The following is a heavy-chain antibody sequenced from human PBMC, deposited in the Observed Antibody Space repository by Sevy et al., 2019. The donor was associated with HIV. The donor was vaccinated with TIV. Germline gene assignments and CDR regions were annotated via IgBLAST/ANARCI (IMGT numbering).Heavy chain of an antibody. V-gene: IGHV4-39*01. D-gene: IGHD3-10*01. CDR1: GVSISGSSYD. CDR3: ARQGGLVDRAFDY. J-gene: IGHJ4*02. CDR2: IFFSGST. Sequence: SETLSLTCTVSGVSISGSSYDLGWIRQPPGKGLEWIASIFFSGSTYYNPSLKSRVTISVDTSKSQISLKLNSVTAADTALYYCARQGGLVDRAFDYWGQGTLVTVSS.